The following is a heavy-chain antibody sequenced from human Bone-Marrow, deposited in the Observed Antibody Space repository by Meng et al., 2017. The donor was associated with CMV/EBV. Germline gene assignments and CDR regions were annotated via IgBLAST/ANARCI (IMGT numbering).Heavy chain of an antibody. CDR1: GFTFTSSA. Sequence: SVKVSCKASGFTFTSSAVQWVRQARGQRLEWIGWIVVGSGNTNYAQKFQERVTITRDMSTSTAYMELSSLRSEDTAVYYCARVQSLIVPAARYWGQGTLVTVSS. CDR3: ARVQSLIVPAARY. V-gene: IGHV1-58*01. D-gene: IGHD2-2*01. J-gene: IGHJ4*02. CDR2: IVVGSGNT.